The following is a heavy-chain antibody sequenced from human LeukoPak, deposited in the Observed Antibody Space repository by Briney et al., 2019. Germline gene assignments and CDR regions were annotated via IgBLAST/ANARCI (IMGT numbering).Heavy chain of an antibody. V-gene: IGHV3-7*01. CDR3: ARTLRVYYYGSGSRGMDV. CDR2: INQDGGTT. D-gene: IGHD3-10*01. Sequence: PGGSLRLSCAASGFTFSSLWMSWVRQAPGRGPEWVANINQDGGTTYYVASVKGRFTISRDNAKNSLSLQMSSLRAEDTAVYYCARTLRVYYYGSGSRGMDVWGQGTTVTVSS. CDR1: GFTFSSLW. J-gene: IGHJ6*02.